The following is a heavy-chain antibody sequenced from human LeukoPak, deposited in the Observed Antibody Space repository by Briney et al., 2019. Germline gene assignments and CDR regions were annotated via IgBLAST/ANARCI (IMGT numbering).Heavy chain of an antibody. D-gene: IGHD4-17*01. CDR3: AKAYGDYQLNDAFDI. Sequence: GGSLRLSCAASGFTFSSYSMNWVRQAPGKGLEWVSSISSGSSYIYYADSVKGRFTISRDNAKNSLYLQMNSLRAEDMALYYCAKAYGDYQLNDAFDIWGQGTMVTVSS. CDR1: GFTFSSYS. J-gene: IGHJ3*02. CDR2: ISSGSSYI. V-gene: IGHV3-21*04.